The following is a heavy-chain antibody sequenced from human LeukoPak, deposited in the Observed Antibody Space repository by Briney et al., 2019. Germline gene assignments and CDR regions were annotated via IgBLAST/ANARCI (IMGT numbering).Heavy chain of an antibody. CDR1: GVSISSGDYY. D-gene: IGHD3-22*01. CDR2: IYYSGST. CDR3: AREYYYDSSDKA. V-gene: IGHV4-30-4*01. J-gene: IGHJ4*02. Sequence: TSETLSLTCTVSGVSISSGDYYWSWIRQPPGKGLEWIGYIYYSGSTYYNPSLKSRVTISVDTSKNQFSLKLSSVTAADTAVYYCAREYYYDSSDKAWGQGTLVTVSS.